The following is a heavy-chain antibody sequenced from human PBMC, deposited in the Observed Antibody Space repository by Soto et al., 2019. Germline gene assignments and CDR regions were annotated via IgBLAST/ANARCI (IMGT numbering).Heavy chain of an antibody. V-gene: IGHV1-69*04. CDR3: GGDPFYCSGGSCYQNNYNWFAP. J-gene: IGHJ5*02. D-gene: IGHD2-15*01. CDR2: IIPILGIA. Sequence: SVKVSCRASGGTFSSYTISWVRQAPGQGLEWMGRIIPILGIANYAQKFQGRVTITADKSTSTAYMELRSLRSEDTAVYYCGGDPFYCSGGSCYQNNYNWFAPGGQGPLVTVPS. CDR1: GGTFSSYT.